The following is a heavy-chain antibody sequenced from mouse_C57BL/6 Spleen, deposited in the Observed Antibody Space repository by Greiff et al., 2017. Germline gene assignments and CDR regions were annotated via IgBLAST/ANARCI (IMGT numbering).Heavy chain of an antibody. CDR2: IDPNSDGT. Sequence: QVQLQQPGAELVKPGASVKLSCKASGYTFTSYWMHWVKQRPGRGLEWIGRIDPNSDGTKYNEKFKSKATLTVDKPSSTAYMQLSSLSSEDSAVYYCASDWESVLDYYAMDYWGQGTSVTVSS. J-gene: IGHJ4*01. CDR3: ASDWESVLDYYAMDY. V-gene: IGHV1-72*01. D-gene: IGHD4-1*01. CDR1: GYTFTSYW.